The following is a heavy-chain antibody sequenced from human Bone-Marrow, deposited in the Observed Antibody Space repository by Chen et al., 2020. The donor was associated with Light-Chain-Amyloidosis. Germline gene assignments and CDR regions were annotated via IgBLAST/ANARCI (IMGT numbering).Heavy chain of an antibody. Sequence: QVQLQESGPGLVKPSETLSLTCTVSGGSISSYYWSWIRQPPGKGLEWIGYIYYSGSTNYNPPLKSRVTISVDTSKNQFSLKLSSVTAADTAVYYCARDYWAAAGTPSYYYYYGMDVWGQGTTVTVSS. CDR1: GGSISSYY. J-gene: IGHJ6*02. V-gene: IGHV4-59*01. CDR3: ARDYWAAAGTPSYYYYYGMDV. CDR2: IYYSGST. D-gene: IGHD6-13*01.